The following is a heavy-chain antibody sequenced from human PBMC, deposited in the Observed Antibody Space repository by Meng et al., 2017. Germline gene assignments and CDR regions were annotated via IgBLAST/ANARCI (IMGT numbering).Heavy chain of an antibody. CDR1: GGSISSGGYY. J-gene: IGHJ4*02. CDR2: IYYSGST. D-gene: IGHD2-15*01. CDR3: ARVSSVVMVADY. V-gene: IGHV4-31*03. Sequence: LRRSRTVSGGSISSGGYYWSWIRQHPGKGLEWIGYIYYSGSTYYNPSLKSRVTISVDTSKNQFSLKLSPVTAADTAVYYCARVSSVVMVADYWGQGTLVTVSS.